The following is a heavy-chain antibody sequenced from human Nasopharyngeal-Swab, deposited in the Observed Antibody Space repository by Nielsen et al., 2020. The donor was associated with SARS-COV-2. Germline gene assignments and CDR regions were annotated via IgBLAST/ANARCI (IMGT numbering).Heavy chain of an antibody. CDR3: ARDRSNWGSYYYYYGMDV. CDR1: GFTFSSYS. D-gene: IGHD7-27*01. CDR2: ISSSSSYI. Sequence: GESLKISCAASGFTFSSYSMNWVRQAPGKGLEWVSSISSSSSYIYYADSVKGRFTIPRDNAKNSLYLQMNSLRAEDTAVYYCARDRSNWGSYYYYYGMDVWGQGTTVTVSS. J-gene: IGHJ6*02. V-gene: IGHV3-21*01.